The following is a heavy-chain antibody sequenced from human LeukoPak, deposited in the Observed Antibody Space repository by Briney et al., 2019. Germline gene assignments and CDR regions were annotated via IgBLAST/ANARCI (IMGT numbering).Heavy chain of an antibody. Sequence: GGSLRLSCAASGFTFSSYSVNWVRQAPGKGLEWVSTISSSGGSTYFADSVKGRFTISRDNSKNTLYLQMNSLRAEDTAVYYCAQFPPGVGTTNNNYWGQGTLVTVSS. V-gene: IGHV3-23*01. D-gene: IGHD1-26*01. CDR1: GFTFSSYS. J-gene: IGHJ4*02. CDR3: AQFPPGVGTTNNNY. CDR2: ISSSGGST.